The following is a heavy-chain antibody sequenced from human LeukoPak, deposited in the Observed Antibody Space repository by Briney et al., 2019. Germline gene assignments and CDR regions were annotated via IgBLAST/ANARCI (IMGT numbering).Heavy chain of an antibody. J-gene: IGHJ4*02. CDR3: EKANRITMIVPLDY. CDR2: ISGSGGST. CDR1: GFTFSSYA. Sequence: PWWSLTLSCAASGFTFSSYAMTGVRQAPRRGRDGVSSISGSGGSTYYADSVKGRFTISRDNSKNTLYLQMNSLRAADTAVYFCEKANRITMIVPLDYWGQGTLVTVSS. D-gene: IGHD3-22*01. V-gene: IGHV3-23*01.